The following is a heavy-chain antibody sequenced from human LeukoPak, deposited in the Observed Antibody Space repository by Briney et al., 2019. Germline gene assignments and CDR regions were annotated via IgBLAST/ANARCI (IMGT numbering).Heavy chain of an antibody. CDR1: GFTFSSYS. CDR3: ARGYCSGGSCLDY. V-gene: IGHV3-21*01. J-gene: IGHJ4*02. Sequence: GGSLRLSCAASGFTFSSYSMNWVRQAPGKGLEWVSSISSSSSYIYYADSVKGRFTISRDNAKNSLYLQMNSLRAEDTAVYYCARGYCSGGSCLDYWGQGTLVSVSS. CDR2: ISSSSSYI. D-gene: IGHD2-15*01.